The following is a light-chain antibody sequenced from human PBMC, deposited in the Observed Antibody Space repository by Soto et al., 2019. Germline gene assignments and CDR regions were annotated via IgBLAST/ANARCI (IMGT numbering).Light chain of an antibody. CDR1: NIGSNR. CDR2: YNS. Sequence: SSELTQPPSVSGAPGKTARITCGGNNIGSNRVHWYPQKPGQAPMLVIYYNSDRPSGIPVRCSGSNSGNTATLTISRVEAGDEADYYCQVWASSSDHPHAVFGGGTQLTVL. J-gene: IGLJ7*01. CDR3: QVWASSSDHPHAV. V-gene: IGLV3-21*04.